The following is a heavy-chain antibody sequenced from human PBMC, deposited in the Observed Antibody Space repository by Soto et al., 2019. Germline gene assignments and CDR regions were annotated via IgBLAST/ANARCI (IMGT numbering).Heavy chain of an antibody. V-gene: IGHV3-23*01. Sequence: GGSLRLSCAASGFTFSSYAMSWVRQAPGKGLEWVSAISGSGGSTYYADSVKGRFTISRDNSKNTLYLQMNSLRAEDTAVYYCAKDLPGYDFWSGLGYYYGMDVWGQGTTVTVSS. CDR1: GFTFSSYA. D-gene: IGHD3-3*01. J-gene: IGHJ6*02. CDR2: ISGSGGST. CDR3: AKDLPGYDFWSGLGYYYGMDV.